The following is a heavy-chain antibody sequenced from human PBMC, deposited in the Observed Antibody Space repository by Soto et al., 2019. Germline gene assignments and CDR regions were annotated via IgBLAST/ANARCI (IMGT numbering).Heavy chain of an antibody. J-gene: IGHJ6*02. D-gene: IGHD6-19*01. V-gene: IGHV4-34*01. CDR1: GGSFSGYY. Sequence: PSETLSLTCAVYGGSFSGYYWSWIRQPPGKGQEWIGEINHSGSTNYNPSLKSRVTISVDTSKNQFSLKLSSVTAADTAVYYCARPTRQWLGLRYYYGMDVWGQGTTVTVSS. CDR3: ARPTRQWLGLRYYYGMDV. CDR2: INHSGST.